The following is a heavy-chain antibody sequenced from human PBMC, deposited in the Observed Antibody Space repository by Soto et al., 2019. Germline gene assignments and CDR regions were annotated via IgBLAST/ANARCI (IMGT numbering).Heavy chain of an antibody. CDR2: ITASGLTT. CDR3: AKAGTPVRSPKS. V-gene: IGHV3-23*04. D-gene: IGHD2-15*01. Sequence: EVQLVESGGGLVQPGGSLSLSCAASGSTFSTTAMTWARQAPGKGLKWVSAITASGLTTYHADSVKGRFTISRDQSNNALYLQMNSQRVEGTAIYYCAKAGTPVRSPKSWGEVTMVTVSS. J-gene: IGHJ5*02. CDR1: GSTFSTTA.